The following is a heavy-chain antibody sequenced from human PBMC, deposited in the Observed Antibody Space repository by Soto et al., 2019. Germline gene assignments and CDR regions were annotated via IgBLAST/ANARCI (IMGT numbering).Heavy chain of an antibody. J-gene: IGHJ4*02. V-gene: IGHV4-4*07. CDR3: ERESYAHFLDY. Sequence: SETLSLTCTVSGGSIRSYFWSWIRQPAGKGLEWIGRIYPSGSTNYNPSLKSRVTMSVDTSKKEFSLKLNSVTSADTAVYFCERESYAHFLDYWGQGILVTVSS. D-gene: IGHD3-3*02. CDR2: IYPSGST. CDR1: GGSIRSYF.